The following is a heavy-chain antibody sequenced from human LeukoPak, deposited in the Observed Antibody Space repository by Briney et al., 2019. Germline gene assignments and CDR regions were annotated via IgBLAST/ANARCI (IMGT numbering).Heavy chain of an antibody. J-gene: IGHJ6*02. Sequence: GGGLVKPGGSLRLSCAASGFTFSSYSMNWVRQAPGKGLEWVSSISSSSSYIYYADSVKGRFTISRDNAKNSLYLQMNSLRAEDTAVYYCARDSKNYCGSGTYYGMDVWGQGTTVTVSS. D-gene: IGHD3-10*01. CDR2: ISSSSSYI. CDR3: ARDSKNYCGSGTYYGMDV. CDR1: GFTFSSYS. V-gene: IGHV3-21*01.